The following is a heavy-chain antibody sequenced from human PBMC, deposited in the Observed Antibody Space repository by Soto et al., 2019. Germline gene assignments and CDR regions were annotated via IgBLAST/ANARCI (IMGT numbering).Heavy chain of an antibody. Sequence: QVQLVQSGDVVKKPGASVKVSCKASGYIFVNYGIAWVRQAPGQGLEWMGWISPYTGNTHSATKVQGRLTMXTXTXXSSAYMDLGSLTSDDTAVYYCVMVDNYVTPTPQDVWGQGTTVTVSS. CDR3: VMVDNYVTPTPQDV. CDR1: GYIFVNYG. J-gene: IGHJ6*02. V-gene: IGHV1-18*01. CDR2: ISPYTGNT. D-gene: IGHD3-16*01.